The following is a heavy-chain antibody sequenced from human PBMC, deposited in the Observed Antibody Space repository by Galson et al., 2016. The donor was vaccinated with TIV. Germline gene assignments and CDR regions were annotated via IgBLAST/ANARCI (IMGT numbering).Heavy chain of an antibody. D-gene: IGHD3-9*01. Sequence: SLRLSCAASGFTVSSNYMSWVRQGPGKGLEWVSIIYSGGSTYHADSVKGRFTISRDNSKNTVFLQMSSLRAEDTAVYFCARASPDYNFLTGFYTGGYYFDCGGQGTLVTVSS. V-gene: IGHV3-53*05. CDR2: IYSGGST. CDR1: GFTVSSNY. J-gene: IGHJ4*02. CDR3: ARASPDYNFLTGFYTGGYYFDC.